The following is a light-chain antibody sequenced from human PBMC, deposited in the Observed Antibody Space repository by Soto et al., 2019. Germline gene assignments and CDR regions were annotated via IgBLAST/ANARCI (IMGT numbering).Light chain of an antibody. J-gene: IGLJ1*01. CDR1: SSDVGNNNY. V-gene: IGLV2-14*01. Sequence: QSVLTQPASVSGSPVQSITISCTGTSSDVGNNNYVSWYQQNPGKAPKVMICDVTNRPSGVSNRFSGSKSGNTASLTISGLQAEDEADYYCSSFTGSRYVFGTGTKVTVL. CDR2: DVT. CDR3: SSFTGSRYV.